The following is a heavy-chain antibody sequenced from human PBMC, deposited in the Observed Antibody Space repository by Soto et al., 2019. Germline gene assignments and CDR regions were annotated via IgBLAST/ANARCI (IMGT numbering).Heavy chain of an antibody. CDR1: AFTFNNYA. CDR3: AINRYSDSSGAFYDY. V-gene: IGHV3-23*01. CDR2: IGGSGRAT. J-gene: IGHJ4*02. D-gene: IGHD3-22*01. Sequence: VQLLESGGGLVQPGGSLSLSCAASAFTFNNYAMSWVRQAPGKGLEWVSGIGGSGRATYYADSVKGRFTISRDNSNSALFLQMNSLRAEDTAVYYCAINRYSDSSGAFYDYWGQGTLVTVSS.